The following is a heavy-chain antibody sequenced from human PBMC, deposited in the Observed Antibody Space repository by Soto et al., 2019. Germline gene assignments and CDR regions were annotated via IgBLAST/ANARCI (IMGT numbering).Heavy chain of an antibody. V-gene: IGHV3-23*01. Sequence: GSLRLSCAASGFTFSSYAMSWVRQAPGKGLEWVSAISGSGGSTYYADSVKGRFTISRDNSKNTLYLQMNSLRAEDTAVYYCATDLAPAAIVVVPAAMSVFDYWGQGTLVTVSS. J-gene: IGHJ4*02. D-gene: IGHD2-2*01. CDR1: GFTFSSYA. CDR3: ATDLAPAAIVVVPAAMSVFDY. CDR2: ISGSGGST.